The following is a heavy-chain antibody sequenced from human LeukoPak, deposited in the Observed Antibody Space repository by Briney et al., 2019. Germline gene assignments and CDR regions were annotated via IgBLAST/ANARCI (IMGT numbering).Heavy chain of an antibody. J-gene: IGHJ4*02. CDR3: AKPYYYDSSGFDY. CDR2: ISYDGSNK. CDR1: GFTFSSYG. V-gene: IGHV3-30*18. D-gene: IGHD3-22*01. Sequence: GRSLRLSCAASGFTFSSYGMHWVRQAPGKGLEWVAVISYDGSNKHYADSVKGRFTISRDNSKNTLYLQMNSLRAEDTAVYYCAKPYYYDSSGFDYWGQGTLVTVSS.